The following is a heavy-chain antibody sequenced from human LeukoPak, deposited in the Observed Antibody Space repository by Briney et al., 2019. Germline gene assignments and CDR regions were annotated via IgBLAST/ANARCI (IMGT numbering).Heavy chain of an antibody. V-gene: IGHV3-33*01. CDR2: IWYDGSNT. J-gene: IGHJ4*02. CDR3: ARPPAATTQAPLFYY. CDR1: GFTFSSYG. D-gene: IGHD6-25*01. Sequence: GGSLRLSCAASGFTFSSYGMHWVRQAPGKGLEWVAVIWYDGSNTYYADSVKGRFTISRDNSKNTLYLQMNSLRAEDTAVYYCARPPAATTQAPLFYYWGQGTLVTVSS.